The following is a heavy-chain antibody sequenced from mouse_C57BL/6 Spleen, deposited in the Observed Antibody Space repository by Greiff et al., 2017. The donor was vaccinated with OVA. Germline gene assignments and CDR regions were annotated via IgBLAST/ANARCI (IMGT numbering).Heavy chain of an antibody. V-gene: IGHV5-6*01. J-gene: IGHJ1*03. CDR1: GFTFSSYG. Sequence: EVQVVESGGDLVKPGGSLKLSCAASGFTFSSYGMSWVRQTPDKRLEWVATISSGGSYTYYPDSVKGRFTISRDNAKNTLYLQMSSLKSEDTAMYYCARRLYYSNSYFDVWGTGTTVTVSS. CDR2: ISSGGSYT. CDR3: ARRLYYSNSYFDV. D-gene: IGHD2-5*01.